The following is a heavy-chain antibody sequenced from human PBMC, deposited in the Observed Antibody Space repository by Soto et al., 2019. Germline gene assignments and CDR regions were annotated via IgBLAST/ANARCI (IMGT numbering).Heavy chain of an antibody. CDR1: GFTFSSYA. D-gene: IGHD2-15*01. CDR3: AKGGNGLGYCSGGSCYSRIYFDY. Sequence: EVQLLESGGGLVQPGGSLRLSCAASGFTFSSYAMSWVRQAPGKGLECVSAISGSGGSTYYADSVKGRFTISRDNSKNTLYLQMNSLRAEDTAVYYCAKGGNGLGYCSGGSCYSRIYFDYWGQGTLVTVSS. CDR2: ISGSGGST. V-gene: IGHV3-23*01. J-gene: IGHJ4*02.